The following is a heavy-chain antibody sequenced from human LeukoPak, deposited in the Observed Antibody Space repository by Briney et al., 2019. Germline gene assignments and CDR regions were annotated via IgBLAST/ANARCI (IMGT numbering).Heavy chain of an antibody. V-gene: IGHV1-24*01. D-gene: IGHD1-7*01. Sequence: RASVKVSCKVSGYTLTELSMHWVRQAPGKGLEWMGGFDPEDGETIYAQKFQGRVTMTEDTSTDTAYVELSSLRSEDTAVYYCATDKGPGTTYAFDIWGQGTMVTVSS. CDR1: GYTLTELS. J-gene: IGHJ3*02. CDR2: FDPEDGET. CDR3: ATDKGPGTTYAFDI.